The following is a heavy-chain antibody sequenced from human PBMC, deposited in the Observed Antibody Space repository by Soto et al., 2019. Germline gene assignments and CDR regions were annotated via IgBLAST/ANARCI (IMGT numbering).Heavy chain of an antibody. V-gene: IGHV3-13*01. CDR1: GFTFSSYD. CDR2: IGTAGDT. J-gene: IGHJ6*02. CDR3: ARDSYYGSGSYPHYYGMDV. D-gene: IGHD3-10*01. Sequence: GGSLRLSCAASGFTFSSYDMHWVRQATGKGLEWVSAIGTAGDTYYPGSVKGRFTISRENAKNSLYLQMNSLRAEDTAVYYCARDSYYGSGSYPHYYGMDVWGQGTTVTVSS.